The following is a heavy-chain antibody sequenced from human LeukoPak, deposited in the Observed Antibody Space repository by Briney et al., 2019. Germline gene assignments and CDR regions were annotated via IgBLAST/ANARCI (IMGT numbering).Heavy chain of an antibody. V-gene: IGHV1-69*13. D-gene: IGHD5-12*01. CDR2: IIPIFGTA. J-gene: IGHJ5*02. CDR1: GGTFSIYA. CDR3: ARDGVSPMVATAGWFDP. Sequence: SVNVSCKASGGTFSIYAISWGRQAPGQGREWMGGIIPIFGTANYTQKLRGRVTITADESTSTAYMELSSLRSEDTAVYYCARDGVSPMVATAGWFDPWGQGTLVTVSS.